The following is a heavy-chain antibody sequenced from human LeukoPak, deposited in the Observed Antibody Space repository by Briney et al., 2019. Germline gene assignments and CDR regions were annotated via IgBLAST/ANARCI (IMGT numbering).Heavy chain of an antibody. CDR3: ARDRGETYCSGGSCYRLGYGMDV. Sequence: SETLSLTCTVSGGSISSYYRSWIRQPPGKGLEWIGYIYYSGSTNYNPSLKSRVTISVDTSKNQFSLKLSSVTAADTAVYYCARDRGETYCSGGSCYRLGYGMDVWGKGTTITVSS. CDR2: IYYSGST. V-gene: IGHV4-59*01. J-gene: IGHJ6*04. CDR1: GGSISSYY. D-gene: IGHD2-15*01.